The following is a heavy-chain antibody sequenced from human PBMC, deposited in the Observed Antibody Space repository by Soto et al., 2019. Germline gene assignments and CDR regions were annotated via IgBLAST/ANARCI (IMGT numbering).Heavy chain of an antibody. V-gene: IGHV1-69*01. Sequence: QVQLVQSGAEVKKPGSSVKVSCKASGGTFSSYAISWVRQAPGQGLAWMGGIIPIFGTANYAQKFQGRVTITADESTSTAYMELSSLRSEDTAVYYCAAEIYCSSTSCYTLCYYYYGMDVWGQGTTVTVSS. CDR2: IIPIFGTA. CDR3: AAEIYCSSTSCYTLCYYYYGMDV. J-gene: IGHJ6*02. CDR1: GGTFSSYA. D-gene: IGHD2-2*02.